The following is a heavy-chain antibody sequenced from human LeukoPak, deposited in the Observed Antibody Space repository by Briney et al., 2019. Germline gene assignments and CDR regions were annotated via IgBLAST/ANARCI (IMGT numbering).Heavy chain of an antibody. Sequence: GGSLRLSCAASGFTVSSNYMSWVRQAPGKGLEWVSVIYSGGSTYYADSVEGRFTISRDNSKNTLYLQMNSLRAEDTAVYYCARVLVATSEMDVWGQGTTVTVSS. CDR1: GFTVSSNY. CDR3: ARVLVATSEMDV. D-gene: IGHD5-12*01. CDR2: IYSGGST. J-gene: IGHJ6*02. V-gene: IGHV3-53*01.